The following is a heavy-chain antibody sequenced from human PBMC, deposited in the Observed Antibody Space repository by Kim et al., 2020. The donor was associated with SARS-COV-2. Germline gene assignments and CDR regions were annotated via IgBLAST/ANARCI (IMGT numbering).Heavy chain of an antibody. CDR3: AKGASLHLWPPYFDS. CDR2: LSNDGTNR. D-gene: IGHD5-18*01. V-gene: IGHV3-30*18. CDR1: GFTFSDYP. Sequence: GGSLRLSCAGSGFTFSDYPIHWVRQSPGKGLEWLAVLSNDGTNRYLADSAKGRFTLSRDNAGNTLYLQMTSVRLEDTAVYFCAKGASLHLWPPYFDSWG. J-gene: IGHJ4*01.